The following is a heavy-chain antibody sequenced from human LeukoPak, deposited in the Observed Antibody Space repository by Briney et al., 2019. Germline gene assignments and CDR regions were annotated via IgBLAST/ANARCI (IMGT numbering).Heavy chain of an antibody. Sequence: GGSLRLSCAASGITFTDHYMNWIRQAPGKGLERLSYISTSGRTIAYADSVKGRFTISRDNAKNSLHLQMNSLRADDTAVYYCARTKSEPTYGQHHGLDNWGQGTLVTVSS. CDR1: GITFTDHY. D-gene: IGHD1-14*01. CDR2: ISTSGRTI. V-gene: IGHV3-11*01. CDR3: ARTKSEPTYGQHHGLDN. J-gene: IGHJ4*02.